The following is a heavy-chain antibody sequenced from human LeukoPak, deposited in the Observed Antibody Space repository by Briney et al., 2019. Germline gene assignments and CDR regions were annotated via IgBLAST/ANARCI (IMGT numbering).Heavy chain of an antibody. Sequence: ASVKVSCKASGYTLTSYDINWVRQATGQGLEWMGWMNPNSGNTGYAQKFQGRVTMTRNTSISTAYMELSSLRSEDTAVYYCARGRAYGSGSYYARGRALPRTFDPWGQGTLVTVSS. CDR1: GYTLTSYD. V-gene: IGHV1-8*01. J-gene: IGHJ5*02. D-gene: IGHD3-10*01. CDR3: ARGRAYGSGSYYARGRALPRTFDP. CDR2: MNPNSGNT.